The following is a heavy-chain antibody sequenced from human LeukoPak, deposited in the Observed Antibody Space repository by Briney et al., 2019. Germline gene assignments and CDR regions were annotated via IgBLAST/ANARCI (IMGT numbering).Heavy chain of an antibody. CDR1: GFTFSSYA. V-gene: IGHV3-30*04. CDR2: ISYDGSNK. J-gene: IGHJ6*02. CDR3: ARDHRVVAVAVDYYYGMDV. D-gene: IGHD2-15*01. Sequence: GGSLRLSCAASGFTFSSYAMHWVRQAPGKGLEWVAVISYDGSNKYYADSVKGRFTISRDNSKNTLYLQMNSLRAEDTAVYYCARDHRVVAVAVDYYYGMDVWGQGTTVTVSS.